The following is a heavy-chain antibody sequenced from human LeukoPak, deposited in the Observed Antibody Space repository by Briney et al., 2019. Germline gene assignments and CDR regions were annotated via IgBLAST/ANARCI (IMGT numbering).Heavy chain of an antibody. CDR3: ARDSDSSGYLDY. J-gene: IGHJ4*02. D-gene: IGHD3-22*01. Sequence: SETLSLTCTVPGGSISSGGYYWSWIRQHPGKGLEWIGYIYYSGSTYYNPSLKSRVTISVDTSKNQFSLKLSSVTAADTAVYYCARDSDSSGYLDYWGQGTLVTVSS. CDR2: IYYSGST. CDR1: GGSISSGGYY. V-gene: IGHV4-31*03.